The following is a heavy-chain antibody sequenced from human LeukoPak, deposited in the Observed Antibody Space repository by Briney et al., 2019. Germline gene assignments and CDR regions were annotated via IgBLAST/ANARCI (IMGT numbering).Heavy chain of an antibody. D-gene: IGHD4-17*01. CDR1: GGSFSGYY. V-gene: IGHV4-34*01. CDR3: ARGDYGDYSNFDY. CDR2: INHSGST. Sequence: SEALSLTCAVYGGSFSGYYWSWIRQPPGKGLEWIGEINHSGSTNYNPSLKSRVTISVDTSKNQFSLKLSSVTAADTAVYYCARGDYGDYSNFDYWGQGTLVTVSP. J-gene: IGHJ4*02.